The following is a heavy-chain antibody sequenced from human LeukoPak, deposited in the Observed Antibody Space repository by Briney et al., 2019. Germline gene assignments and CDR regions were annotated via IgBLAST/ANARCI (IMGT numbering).Heavy chain of an antibody. CDR2: MNPNSGNT. CDR3: ARDIAAADYYYYYMDV. V-gene: IGHV1-8*01. D-gene: IGHD6-13*01. Sequence: ASVKVSCKASGYTFTSYDINWVRQATGQGLECMGWMNPNSGNTGYAQKFQGRVTMTRNTSISTAYMELSSLRSEDTAVYYCARDIAAADYYYYYMDVWGKGTTVTISS. CDR1: GYTFTSYD. J-gene: IGHJ6*03.